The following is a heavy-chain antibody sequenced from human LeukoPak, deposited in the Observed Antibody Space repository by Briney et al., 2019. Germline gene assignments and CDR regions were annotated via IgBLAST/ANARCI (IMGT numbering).Heavy chain of an antibody. J-gene: IGHJ3*02. CDR1: GGTFSSYA. CDR2: IIPIFGTA. D-gene: IGHD2-2*02. Sequence: GASVKVSCKASGGTFSSYAISWVRQAPGQGLEWMGGIIPIFGTANYAQKFQGRVTITADESTSTAYMELSSLRSEDTAVYYCARAGDSSSTSCYIKGGDAFDIWGQGTMVTVSS. CDR3: ARAGDSSSTSCYIKGGDAFDI. V-gene: IGHV1-69*13.